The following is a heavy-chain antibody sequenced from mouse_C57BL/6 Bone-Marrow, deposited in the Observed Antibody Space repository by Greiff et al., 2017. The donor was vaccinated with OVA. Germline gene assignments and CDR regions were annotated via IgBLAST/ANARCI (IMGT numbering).Heavy chain of an antibody. CDR3: ARHYSNYGRRGFAY. D-gene: IGHD2-5*01. J-gene: IGHJ3*01. Sequence: QVQLQQSGAELARPGASVKLSCKASGYTFTSYGISWVKKRTGQGLEWIGEIYPRSGNTYYNEKFKGKATLTADKSSSTAYMELRSLTSEDSAVYFCARHYSNYGRRGFAYWGQGTLVTVSA. CDR1: GYTFTSYG. CDR2: IYPRSGNT. V-gene: IGHV1-81*01.